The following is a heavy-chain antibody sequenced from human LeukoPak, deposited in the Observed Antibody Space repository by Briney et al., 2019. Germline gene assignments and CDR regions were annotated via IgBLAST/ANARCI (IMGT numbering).Heavy chain of an antibody. CDR1: GFTFSSYA. Sequence: GRSLRLSCAASGFTFSSYAMHWVRQAPGKGLEGVAVISYDGSNKYYADSVKGRFTISRDNSKNTLYLQMNSLRADDTAVYYCTKDPNGDYVGAFDPWGQGTLVTVSS. J-gene: IGHJ5*02. D-gene: IGHD4-17*01. CDR3: TKDPNGDYVGAFDP. V-gene: IGHV3-30*04. CDR2: ISYDGSNK.